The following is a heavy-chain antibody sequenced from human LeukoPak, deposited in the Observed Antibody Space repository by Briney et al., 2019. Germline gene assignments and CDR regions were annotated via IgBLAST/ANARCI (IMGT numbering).Heavy chain of an antibody. CDR1: GGTFSSYA. CDR3: AVPGIAAAGTQLDYYYYIDV. Sequence: SVKVSCKASGGTFSSYAISWVRQAPGQGLEWMGGIIPMFGTANYAQKFQGRVTITADESTSTAYMELSSLRSEDTAVYYCAVPGIAAAGTQLDYYYYIDVWGKGTTVTVSS. J-gene: IGHJ6*03. CDR2: IIPMFGTA. V-gene: IGHV1-69*01. D-gene: IGHD6-13*01.